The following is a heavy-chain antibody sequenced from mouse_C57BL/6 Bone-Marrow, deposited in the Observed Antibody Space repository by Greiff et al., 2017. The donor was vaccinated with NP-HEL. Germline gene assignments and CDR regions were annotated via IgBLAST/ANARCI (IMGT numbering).Heavy chain of an antibody. CDR2: IDPSDSET. D-gene: IGHD1-1*01. V-gene: IGHV1-52*01. Sequence: VQLQQPGAELVRPGSSVKLSCKASGYTFTSYWMHWVKQRPIQGLEWIGNIDPSDSETHYNQKFKDKATLTVDKSSSTAYMQLSSLTSEDSAVYYCARKSFYYYGSSSFTDDFDVWGTGTTVTVSS. CDR1: GYTFTSYW. J-gene: IGHJ1*03. CDR3: ARKSFYYYGSSSFTDDFDV.